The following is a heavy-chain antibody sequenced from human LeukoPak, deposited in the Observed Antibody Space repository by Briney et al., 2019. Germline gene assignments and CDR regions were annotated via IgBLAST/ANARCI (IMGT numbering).Heavy chain of an antibody. Sequence: GGSLRLSCAASGFTFSDYWMHWVRQAPGKGLVWVSIINTDTRGTYYADSVKGRFTISRDNAKNTLYPQMNSLRAEDSAVYYCARAGAYHFDNWGQGTLVTVSS. D-gene: IGHD3-16*01. CDR1: GFTFSDYW. V-gene: IGHV3-74*01. CDR3: ARAGAYHFDN. CDR2: INTDTRGT. J-gene: IGHJ4*02.